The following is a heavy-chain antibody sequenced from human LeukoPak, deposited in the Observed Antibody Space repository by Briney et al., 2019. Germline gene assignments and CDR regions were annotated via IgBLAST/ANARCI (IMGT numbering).Heavy chain of an antibody. CDR2: IGSYGTYI. CDR3: ARDLDDAFDV. Sequence: GGSLRLSCTASGFNFSSYTMNWVRQAPGKGLEWVSSIGSYGTYIYYADSLKGRFTISRDNAKNSLYLQMNSLRAEDTAVYYCARDLDDAFDVWGQGTMVAVSS. V-gene: IGHV3-21*01. J-gene: IGHJ3*01. CDR1: GFNFSSYT.